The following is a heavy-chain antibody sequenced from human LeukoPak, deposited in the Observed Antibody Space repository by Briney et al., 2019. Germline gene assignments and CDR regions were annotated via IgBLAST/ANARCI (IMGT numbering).Heavy chain of an antibody. V-gene: IGHV3-74*01. D-gene: IGHD3-10*01. Sequence: GGSLRLSCAASGFTFSNYAMTWVRQAPGKGLEWVSGINSGGSSTSYADSVKGRFTISRDNAKNTLYLQMNSLRAEDTAVYYCARMGMVRRYSFFDYWGQGTLVTVSS. CDR2: INSGGSST. CDR3: ARMGMVRRYSFFDY. CDR1: GFTFSNYA. J-gene: IGHJ4*02.